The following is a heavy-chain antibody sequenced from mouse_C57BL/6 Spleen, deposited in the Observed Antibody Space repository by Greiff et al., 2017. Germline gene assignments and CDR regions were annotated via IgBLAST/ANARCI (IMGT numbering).Heavy chain of an antibody. CDR1: GYTFTSYW. J-gene: IGHJ4*01. Sequence: VQLQQPGAELVKPGASVKLSCKASGYTFTSYWMQWVKQRPGQGLEWIGEIDPSDSYTNYNQKFKGKATLTVDTSSSTAYMQLSSLTSEDSAVYYCAAYYNYAMDYWGQGISVTVSS. V-gene: IGHV1-50*01. CDR3: AAYYNYAMDY. CDR2: IDPSDSYT. D-gene: IGHD2-10*01.